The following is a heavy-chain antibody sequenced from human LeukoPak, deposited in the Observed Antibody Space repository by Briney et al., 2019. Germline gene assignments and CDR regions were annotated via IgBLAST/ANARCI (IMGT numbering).Heavy chain of an antibody. CDR3: ARAGGWQQLGPSHAFDI. V-gene: IGHV4-30-2*01. CDR2: IYHSGST. D-gene: IGHD6-13*01. Sequence: SETLSLTCTVSGGSISSGDYYWSWIRQPPGKGLEWIGYIYHSGSTYYNPSLKSRVTISVDRSKNQFSLKLSSVTAADTAVYYCARAGGWQQLGPSHAFDIWGQGTMVTVSS. J-gene: IGHJ3*02. CDR1: GGSISSGDYY.